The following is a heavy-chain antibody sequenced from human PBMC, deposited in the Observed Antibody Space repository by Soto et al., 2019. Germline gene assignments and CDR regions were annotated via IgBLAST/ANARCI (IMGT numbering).Heavy chain of an antibody. V-gene: IGHV3-23*01. CDR2: ISGSGGST. Sequence: VGSRRLSWAASGFTFSSYAMSWVRQAPGKGLEWVSAISGSGGSTYYADSVKGRFTISRDNAKNSLYLQMNSLRAEDTAFYYCAKDTGPNWGQGTLVTVSA. J-gene: IGHJ4*02. CDR1: GFTFSSYA. CDR3: AKDTGPN.